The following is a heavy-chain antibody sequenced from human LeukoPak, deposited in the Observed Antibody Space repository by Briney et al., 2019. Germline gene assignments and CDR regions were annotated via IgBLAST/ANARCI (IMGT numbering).Heavy chain of an antibody. CDR2: ITTNGGNT. J-gene: IGHJ6*02. Sequence: PGGSLRLSCSASGFTFSNYAMHWVRQAPGKGLEYVSAITTNGGNTYYADSVKGRFTISRDNSKNTLHLQMSSLRAEDTAVYYCARDHYDFWSGYPAYAMDVWGQGTTVAVSS. CDR3: ARDHYDFWSGYPAYAMDV. V-gene: IGHV3-64D*06. D-gene: IGHD3-3*01. CDR1: GFTFSNYA.